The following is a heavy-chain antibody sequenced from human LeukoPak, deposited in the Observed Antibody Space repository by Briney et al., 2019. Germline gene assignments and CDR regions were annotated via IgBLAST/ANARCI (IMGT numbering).Heavy chain of an antibody. D-gene: IGHD5-24*01. V-gene: IGHV1-2*02. CDR1: GYTFTGYY. Sequence: AAVKVSCKASGYTFTGYYMHWVRQAPGQGLEWMGWINTNSGGRNYAQKFQGRVTITADKSTSTAYMELSSLRSEDTAVYYCARGRGDGYNHDYWGQGTLVAV. CDR3: ARGRGDGYNHDY. CDR2: INTNSGGR. J-gene: IGHJ4*02.